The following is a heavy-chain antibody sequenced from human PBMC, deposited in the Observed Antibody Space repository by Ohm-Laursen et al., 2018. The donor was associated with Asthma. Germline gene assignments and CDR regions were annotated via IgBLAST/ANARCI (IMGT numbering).Heavy chain of an antibody. Sequence: SATLSLTCNVSGGSINNFYWHWIRQPPGKGLEWIGYIHDSGNTQYNPSLKSRVTISLDTSKRQFSLSLNSASAADTAVYYCARGVVSRTTPNWFDPWGQGTLVTVSS. CDR2: IHDSGNT. J-gene: IGHJ5*02. D-gene: IGHD2/OR15-2a*01. CDR3: ARGVVSRTTPNWFDP. V-gene: IGHV4-59*01. CDR1: GGSINNFY.